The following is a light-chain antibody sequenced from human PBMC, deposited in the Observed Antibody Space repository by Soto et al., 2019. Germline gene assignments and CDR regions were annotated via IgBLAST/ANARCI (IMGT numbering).Light chain of an antibody. Sequence: DIQMTQSPSTLSASVGDRVTITCRASRSISTWLAWYQQKPGKAPKLLIYETSNLEGGVPSRFSGSGSGTEFTLTISSLQPDDLATYFCQQYNSFWTFGQGTKVEIK. CDR3: QQYNSFWT. CDR2: ETS. CDR1: RSISTW. J-gene: IGKJ1*01. V-gene: IGKV1-5*03.